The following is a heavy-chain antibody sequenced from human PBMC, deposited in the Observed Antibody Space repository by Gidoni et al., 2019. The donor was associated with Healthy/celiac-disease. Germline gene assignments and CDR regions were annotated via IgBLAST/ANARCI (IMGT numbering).Heavy chain of an antibody. CDR3: AKNYYGSGSYYNPPDYYYGMDV. CDR1: GFTFDDYA. Sequence: EVQLVESGGGLVQPGRSLRLPCAAPGFTFDDYARPWVRRAPGKGLGWVSGISWNSGSIGYADSVKGRFTISRNNAKNSLYLQMTSLRAEDTALYYCAKNYYGSGSYYNPPDYYYGMDVWGQGTTVTVSS. D-gene: IGHD3-10*01. V-gene: IGHV3-9*01. CDR2: ISWNSGSI. J-gene: IGHJ6*02.